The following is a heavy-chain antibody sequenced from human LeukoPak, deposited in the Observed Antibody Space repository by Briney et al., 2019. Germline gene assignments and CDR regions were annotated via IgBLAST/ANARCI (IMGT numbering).Heavy chain of an antibody. J-gene: IGHJ4*02. CDR1: GFTFSSYS. D-gene: IGHD1-26*01. CDR2: IGSSSSYI. CDR3: ARVGRQNDY. V-gene: IGHV3-21*01. Sequence: PGGSLRLSCAASGFTFSSYSMNWVRQAPGKGLEWVSSIGSSSSYIYYADSVKGRFTISRDNAKNSLYLQMNSLRAEDTAVYYCARVGRQNDYWGLGTLVTVSS.